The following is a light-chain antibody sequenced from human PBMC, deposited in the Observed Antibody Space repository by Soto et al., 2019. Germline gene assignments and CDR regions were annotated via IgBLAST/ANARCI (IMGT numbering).Light chain of an antibody. J-gene: IGKJ1*01. Sequence: DIQMTQSPSSLSASVGDRVTITCRASQSISSYLNWYQQKPGKAPKLLIYAASSLQSGVPSRFSGSGSGTDVTLTISSLQPEEFATYYCQQSYSTPRTFGQGTEVEIK. CDR3: QQSYSTPRT. CDR1: QSISSY. CDR2: AAS. V-gene: IGKV1-39*01.